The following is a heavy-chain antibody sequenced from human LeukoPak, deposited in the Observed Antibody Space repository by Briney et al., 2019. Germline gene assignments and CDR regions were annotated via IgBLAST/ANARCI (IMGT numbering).Heavy chain of an antibody. CDR1: GFPFSTYG. D-gene: IGHD2-21*02. Sequence: GGSLRLSCAASGFPFSTYGMHWDRQTPGKGLEWVAVISKDAINKFYEDSVKGRFTISRDGSKNTVYLHMDTLRADDTAMYYCAKDASPTGDNSFDYWGRGTLVTVSS. V-gene: IGHV3-30*18. CDR3: AKDASPTGDNSFDY. J-gene: IGHJ4*02. CDR2: ISKDAINK.